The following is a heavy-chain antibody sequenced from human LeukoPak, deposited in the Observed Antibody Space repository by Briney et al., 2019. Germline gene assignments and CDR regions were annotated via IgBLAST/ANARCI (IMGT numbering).Heavy chain of an antibody. D-gene: IGHD3-3*01. Sequence: PSETLSLTCTVSGGSISSYYWSWLRQPPGKGLEWIGYIYYSGSTNYNPSLKSRVTISVDTSKNQFSLKLSSVTAADTAVYYCARVDYDFWSGPRVYFDYWGQGTLVTVSA. CDR1: GGSISSYY. J-gene: IGHJ4*02. CDR2: IYYSGST. CDR3: ARVDYDFWSGPRVYFDY. V-gene: IGHV4-59*01.